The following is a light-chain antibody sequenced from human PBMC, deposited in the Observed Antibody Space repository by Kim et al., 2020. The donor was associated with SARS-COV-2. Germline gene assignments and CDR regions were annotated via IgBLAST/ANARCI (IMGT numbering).Light chain of an antibody. J-gene: IGLJ2*01. V-gene: IGLV2-8*01. Sequence: GQSVTISCTGTSSDVGGHNFVSWFQQHPGKAPKLMIYEVIKRPSGVPDRFSGSKSGNTASLTVSGLQAEDEADYYCFSYAGSNNWIFGGGTQLTVL. CDR3: FSYAGSNNWI. CDR2: EVI. CDR1: SSDVGGHNF.